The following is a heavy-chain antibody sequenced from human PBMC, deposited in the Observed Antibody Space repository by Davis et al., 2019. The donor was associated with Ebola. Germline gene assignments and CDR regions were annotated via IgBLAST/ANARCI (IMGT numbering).Heavy chain of an antibody. D-gene: IGHD1-26*01. CDR2: INAGNGNT. J-gene: IGHJ4*02. CDR3: ANGGKVGAIYY. V-gene: IGHV1-3*01. Sequence: AASVKVSCKASGFTFTSYAMHWVRQAPGQRLEWMGWINAGNGNTKYSQKFQGRVTITRDTSASTAYMELSSLRAEDTAVYYCANGGKVGAIYYWGQGTLVTVSS. CDR1: GFTFTSYA.